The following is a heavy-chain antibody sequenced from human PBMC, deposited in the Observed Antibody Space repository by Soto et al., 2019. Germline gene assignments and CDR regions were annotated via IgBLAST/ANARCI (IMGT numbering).Heavy chain of an antibody. V-gene: IGHV4-39*01. J-gene: IGHJ5*02. CDR3: VRNHYYGSGSYYNGDNWFDP. Sequence: SETLSLTCTVSGGSISSSSYYWGWIRQPPGKGLEWIGSIYYSGSTYYNPSLKSRVTISVDTSKNQFSLKLSSVTAADTAVYYCVRNHYYGSGSYYNGDNWFDPWGQGTLVTVSS. CDR2: IYYSGST. CDR1: GGSISSSSYY. D-gene: IGHD3-10*01.